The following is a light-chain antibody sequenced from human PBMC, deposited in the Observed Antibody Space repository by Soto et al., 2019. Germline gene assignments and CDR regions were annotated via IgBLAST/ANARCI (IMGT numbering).Light chain of an antibody. J-gene: IGLJ1*01. CDR3: SAWADSLIGFYV. V-gene: IGLV1-44*01. CDR1: SSNIGSNT. Sequence: QSALTQLPAASGTRGKRVTISCSEISSNIGSNTVRWYKQLPGPAPKLILYNSNQRPSGVPDRFSGSKSGTAVSLAIRGLQSEDEDDYYCSAWADSLIGFYVFGTGTKVTVL. CDR2: NSN.